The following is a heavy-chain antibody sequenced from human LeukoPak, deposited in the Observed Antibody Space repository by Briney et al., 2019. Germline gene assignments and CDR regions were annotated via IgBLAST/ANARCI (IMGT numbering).Heavy chain of an antibody. CDR1: GFTFSSYA. CDR3: ARGVNLVGATLDY. V-gene: IGHV3-23*01. J-gene: IGHJ4*02. CDR2: FSGSGGST. D-gene: IGHD1-26*01. Sequence: GGSLRLSCAASGFTFSSYAMSWVRQAPGRGLEWVSTFSGSGGSTHYADSVKGRFTISRDNSKNTLYLQMNSLRAEDTAVYYCARGVNLVGATLDYWGQGTLVTVSS.